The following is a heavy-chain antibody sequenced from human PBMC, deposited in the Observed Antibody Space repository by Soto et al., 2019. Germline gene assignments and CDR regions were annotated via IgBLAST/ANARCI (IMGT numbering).Heavy chain of an antibody. J-gene: IGHJ5*02. CDR1: GYTFTNYG. CDR2: ISGYNGNT. Sequence: QVQLVQSGAEVKKPGASVKVSCKASGYTFTNYGISWVRQAPGQGLEWMGWISGYNGNTKYAQKLQGRVTMTTDTATSTAYMALRRLRSDDTAVYYCARGVASGSYYNHYNLLDPWGQGTLVTVSS. D-gene: IGHD3-10*01. V-gene: IGHV1-18*01. CDR3: ARGVASGSYYNHYNLLDP.